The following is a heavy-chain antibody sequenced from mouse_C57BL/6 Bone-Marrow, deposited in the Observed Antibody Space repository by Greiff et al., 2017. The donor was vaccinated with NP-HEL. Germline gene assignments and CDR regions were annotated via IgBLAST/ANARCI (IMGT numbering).Heavy chain of an antibody. CDR1: GFTFSDYG. V-gene: IGHV5-15*01. CDR3: ARGGPRGGWCAY. CDR2: ISNLAYSI. Sequence: DVQLVESGGGLVQPGGSLKLSCAASGFTFSDYGMAWVRQAPRKGPAWVAFISNLAYSIYYADTVTGRFTISREKAKNTRYLEMDSLRSEDTAMYNYARGGPRGGWCAYGGQGTLVTVSA. J-gene: IGHJ3*01.